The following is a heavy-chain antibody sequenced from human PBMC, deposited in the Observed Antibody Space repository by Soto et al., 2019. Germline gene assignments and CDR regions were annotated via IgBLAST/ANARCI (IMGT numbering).Heavy chain of an antibody. V-gene: IGHV2-70*01. CDR1: GFSLSTSGMC. CDR2: IDSADDK. Sequence: SAPKLVNPTQTLTLTCTFSGFSLSTSGMCVSWIRQPPGKALEWLALIDSADDKYSSTPLKTRLTISKDPSKNQVVLTMNNMDPVDTATYYCARILSYYDIFTGPGGMDVWGQGTTVTVS. D-gene: IGHD3-9*01. CDR3: ARILSYYDIFTGPGGMDV. J-gene: IGHJ6*02.